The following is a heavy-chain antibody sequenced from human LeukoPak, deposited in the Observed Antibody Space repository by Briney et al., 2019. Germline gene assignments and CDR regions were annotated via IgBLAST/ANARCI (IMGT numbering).Heavy chain of an antibody. D-gene: IGHD6-13*01. V-gene: IGHV4-59*01. J-gene: IGHJ5*02. CDR1: GGSISSYY. Sequence: SETLSLTCTVSGGSISSYYWSWIRQPPGKGLEWIGYIYYSGSTNYNPSLKSRVTISVDTSKNQFSLKLSSVTAADTAVYYCAGSIAAAVWYNWFDPWGQGTLVTVSS. CDR2: IYYSGST. CDR3: AGSIAAAVWYNWFDP.